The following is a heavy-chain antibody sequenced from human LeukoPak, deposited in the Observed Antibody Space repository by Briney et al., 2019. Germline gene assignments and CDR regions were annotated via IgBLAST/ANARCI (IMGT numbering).Heavy chain of an antibody. CDR1: GYSFTSYW. V-gene: IGHV5-51*01. J-gene: IGHJ4*02. D-gene: IGHD3-10*01. CDR3: ARQQRSGSLGAYYFDY. Sequence: GESLKISCKGSGYSFTSYWIGWVRQLPGKGLEWMGIIYPGDSDTRYSPSFQGQVTISADKSISTAYLQWSSLKASDTAMYYCARQQRSGSLGAYYFDYWGQGTLVTVSS. CDR2: IYPGDSDT.